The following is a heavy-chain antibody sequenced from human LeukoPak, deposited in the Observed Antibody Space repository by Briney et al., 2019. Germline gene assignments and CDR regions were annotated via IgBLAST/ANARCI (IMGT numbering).Heavy chain of an antibody. Sequence: PGGSLRLSCAASGFTFTTYGMHWVRQAPGKGLEWVALISFDGSEKYYAESVKGRFTISRDNSKNTLYLQMNSLRAEDTAVYYCARAGVKVLVTYDALDLWGQGTLVTVSS. CDR3: ARAGVKVLVTYDALDL. CDR2: ISFDGSEK. CDR1: GFTFTTYG. D-gene: IGHD5-18*01. J-gene: IGHJ3*01. V-gene: IGHV3-30*03.